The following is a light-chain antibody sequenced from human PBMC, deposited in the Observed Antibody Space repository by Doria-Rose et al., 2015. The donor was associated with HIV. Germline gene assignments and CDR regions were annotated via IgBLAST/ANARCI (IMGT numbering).Light chain of an antibody. V-gene: IGKV3-20*01. CDR3: QQYGTSRGT. CDR1: QRIKSSY. J-gene: IGKJ5*01. CDR2: DAS. Sequence: TQSPGTLSLSPGERATLSCRASQRIKSSYLAWYQQKPGQAPRLLIYDASTRATGIPDRFSRSASSTDFTLTISRLEPEDVAVYYCQQYGTSRGTFGQGTRLEIK.